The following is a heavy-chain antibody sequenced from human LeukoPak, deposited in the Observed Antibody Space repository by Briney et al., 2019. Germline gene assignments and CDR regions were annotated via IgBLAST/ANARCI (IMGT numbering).Heavy chain of an antibody. Sequence: GGTLIISCAASGLTFSSYGRQWVRQGPVKGLKRVAVISYDGSNKYYADSVKGRFTISRDNSKNTLYLQMNSLRAEDTAVYYCAKVGSGSYLDYWGQETLVSVSS. J-gene: IGHJ4*02. CDR3: AKVGSGSYLDY. D-gene: IGHD3-3*01. V-gene: IGHV3-30*18. CDR2: ISYDGSNK. CDR1: GLTFSSYG.